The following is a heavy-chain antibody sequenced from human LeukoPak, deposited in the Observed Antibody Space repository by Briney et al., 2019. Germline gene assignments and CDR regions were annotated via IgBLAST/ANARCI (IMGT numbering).Heavy chain of an antibody. Sequence: PGGSLRLSCAASGFTFSSYAMSWVRQAPGKGLEWVSAISGSGGSTYYADSVKGRFTISRDNSKNTLYLQMNSLRAEDTAVYYCAKEHPYYYGSGSLDPFDPWGQGTLVTVSS. J-gene: IGHJ5*02. CDR2: ISGSGGST. CDR1: GFTFSSYA. V-gene: IGHV3-23*01. CDR3: AKEHPYYYGSGSLDPFDP. D-gene: IGHD3-10*01.